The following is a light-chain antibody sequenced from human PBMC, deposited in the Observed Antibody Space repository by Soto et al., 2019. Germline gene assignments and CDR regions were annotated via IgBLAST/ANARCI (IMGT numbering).Light chain of an antibody. J-gene: IGLJ1*01. CDR2: DVS. CDR3: SSYTSSSPYI. Sequence: QSALTQPASVSGSPGQSITISCTGTSNDVGGYNYVSWYQQHPGKAPKLIIYDVSDRPSGVSSRFSGSKSGNTASLTISGLQAEDEADYYCSSYTSSSPYIFGTGTKLTVL. V-gene: IGLV2-14*03. CDR1: SNDVGGYNY.